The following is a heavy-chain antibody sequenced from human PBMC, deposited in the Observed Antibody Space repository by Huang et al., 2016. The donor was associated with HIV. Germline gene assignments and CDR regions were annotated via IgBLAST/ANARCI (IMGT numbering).Heavy chain of an antibody. CDR2: INPKSGGT. V-gene: IGHV1-2*02. CDR3: ALAHGVKHFVDSSGYLND. D-gene: IGHD3-22*01. J-gene: IGHJ4*02. Sequence: QVQLVQSGAEVKKPGASVKVSCKASGYTFSGYFMHWVQQDPGQGLEWMGWINPKSGGTNYAKNVQGMVTMTRDTSINTAYMELRSLRSDDTAVYYCALAHGVKHFVDSSGYLNDWGQGTLVIVSS. CDR1: GYTFSGYF.